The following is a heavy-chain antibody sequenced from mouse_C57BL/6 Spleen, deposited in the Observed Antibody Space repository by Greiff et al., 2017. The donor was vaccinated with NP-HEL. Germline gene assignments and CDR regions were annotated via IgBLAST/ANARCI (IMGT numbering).Heavy chain of an antibody. D-gene: IGHD3-1*01. J-gene: IGHJ4*01. V-gene: IGHV1-69*01. CDR2: IDPSDSYT. Sequence: QVQLQQPGAELVMPGASVKLSCKASGYTFTSYWMHWVKQRPGQGLEWIGEIDPSDSYTNYNQKFKGKSTLTVDKSSSTAYMQLSSLTSEDSAVDYCARSGLRYAMDYWGQGTSVTVSS. CDR1: GYTFTSYW. CDR3: ARSGLRYAMDY.